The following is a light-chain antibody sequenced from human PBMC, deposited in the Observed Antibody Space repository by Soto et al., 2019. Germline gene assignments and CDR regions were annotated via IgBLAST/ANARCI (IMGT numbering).Light chain of an antibody. CDR3: QQLYRYPIT. Sequence: DIQLTQSPSVLSASVGDTVTITCRASQALSNYLAWYQQKPGKAPDLLIYKASTLKSGVPSRFSGSGSGTEFTLTISSLQSEDFATYYCQQLYRYPITFGQGTRLEIK. J-gene: IGKJ5*01. V-gene: IGKV1-9*01. CDR2: KAS. CDR1: QALSNY.